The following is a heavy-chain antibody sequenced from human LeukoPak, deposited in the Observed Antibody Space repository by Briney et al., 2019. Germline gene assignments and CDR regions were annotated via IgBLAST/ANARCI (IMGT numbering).Heavy chain of an antibody. V-gene: IGHV3-33*01. CDR1: VFTFSSYG. J-gene: IGHJ4*02. D-gene: IGHD2-21*01. Sequence: PGRSLRLSCAASVFTFSSYGMHWVRQAPGKGLEWVAVIWYDGSNKYYADSVKGRFTISRDNSKNTLYLQMNSLRAEDTAVYYCARDGDIVVALGSYFDYWGQGTLVTVSS. CDR2: IWYDGSNK. CDR3: ARDGDIVVALGSYFDY.